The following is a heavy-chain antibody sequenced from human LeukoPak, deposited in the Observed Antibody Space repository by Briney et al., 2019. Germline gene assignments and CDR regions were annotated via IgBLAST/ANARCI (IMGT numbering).Heavy chain of an antibody. Sequence: SQTLSLTCTVSGGSISSGGYYWSWIRQHPGKGLEWIGYIYYSGSTYYNPSLKSRVTISVDTSKNQFSLKLSSVTAADTAVYYCARGLLVPTIYNWFDPWGQGTLVTVSS. CDR3: ARGLLVPTIYNWFDP. D-gene: IGHD2-8*02. J-gene: IGHJ5*02. CDR2: IYYSGST. CDR1: GGSISSGGYY. V-gene: IGHV4-31*03.